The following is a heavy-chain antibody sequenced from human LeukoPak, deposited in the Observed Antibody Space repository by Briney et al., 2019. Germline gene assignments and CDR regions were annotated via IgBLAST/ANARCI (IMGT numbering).Heavy chain of an antibody. D-gene: IGHD6-25*01. Sequence: GGSLRLSCAASGFTFSAYYMSWISQAPGKGLEWVSYISDSGSAIYYADSVKGRFTISRDNAKNSLYLQMNSLRTEDTAVYYCARWSGYGDFGGQGTLVTVSS. CDR1: GFTFSAYY. V-gene: IGHV3-11*04. CDR3: ARWSGYGDF. J-gene: IGHJ4*02. CDR2: ISDSGSAI.